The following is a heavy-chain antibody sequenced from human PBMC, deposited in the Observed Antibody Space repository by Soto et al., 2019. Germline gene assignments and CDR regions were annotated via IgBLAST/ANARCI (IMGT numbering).Heavy chain of an antibody. CDR2: ISHSGGT. CDR3: ARVERGTATTVVDAFDI. V-gene: IGHV4-34*01. J-gene: IGHJ3*02. Sequence: QVQLQQWGAGLLKPSETLSLTCAVYGGFVSSGNYYWSWIRQPPGKGLEWIGEISHSGGTHFNPSLKSRVTISVDTSKNQFSLKMSSVTAADPALYYCARVERGTATTVVDAFDIWGPGTMVTVSS. D-gene: IGHD1-1*01. CDR1: GGFVSSGNYY.